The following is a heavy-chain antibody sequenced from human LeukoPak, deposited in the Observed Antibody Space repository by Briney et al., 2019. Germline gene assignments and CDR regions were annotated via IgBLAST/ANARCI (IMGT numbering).Heavy chain of an antibody. J-gene: IGHJ6*02. Sequence: GGSLRLSCAASGFTFSSYSMNWVRQAPGKGLEWVSSISSSSSYIYYADSVKGRFTISRDNAKNSLYLQMNSLRAEDTAVYYCARDLDSSGWYGRGNYYYGMDVWGQGTTVTVSS. CDR1: GFTFSSYS. D-gene: IGHD6-19*01. CDR3: ARDLDSSGWYGRGNYYYGMDV. CDR2: ISSSSSYI. V-gene: IGHV3-21*01.